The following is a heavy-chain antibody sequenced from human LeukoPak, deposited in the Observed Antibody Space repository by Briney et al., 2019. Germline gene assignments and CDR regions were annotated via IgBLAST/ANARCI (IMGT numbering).Heavy chain of an antibody. CDR3: ASSPRLRYCSGGSCNQYYFDY. Sequence: SETLSLTCAVYGGSFSGYYWSWIRQPAGKGLEWIGRIYTSGSTNYNPSLKSRVTISVDTSKNQFSLKLSSVTAADTAVYYCASSPRLRYCSGGSCNQYYFDYWGQGTLVTVSS. CDR2: IYTSGST. D-gene: IGHD2-15*01. V-gene: IGHV4-59*10. J-gene: IGHJ4*02. CDR1: GGSFSGYY.